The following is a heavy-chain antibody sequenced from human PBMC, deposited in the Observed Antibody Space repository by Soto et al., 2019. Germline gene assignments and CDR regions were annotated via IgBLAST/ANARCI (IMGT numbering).Heavy chain of an antibody. CDR2: ISAFNGNT. J-gene: IGHJ3*01. V-gene: IGHV1-18*01. D-gene: IGHD3-16*01. Sequence: ASVKVSCKASGFRFSDYGFNWLRQAPGQGLEWMGWISAFNGNTETAQGLQDRVTMTTDSSTTTAHMDLTNLTTDDTAIYYCARSYYLADAFDVWGQGTMITVSS. CDR3: ARSYYLADAFDV. CDR1: GFRFSDYG.